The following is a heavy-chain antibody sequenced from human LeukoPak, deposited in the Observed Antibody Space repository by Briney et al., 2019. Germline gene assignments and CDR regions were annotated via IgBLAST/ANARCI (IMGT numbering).Heavy chain of an antibody. CDR1: GFGFNNAW. CDR3: TTDLGITMIRGVIVN. CDR2: IKSKGDGETA. V-gene: IGHV3-15*01. Sequence: GGPLRLSCAASGFGFNNAWMCWVRQAPGKGLEWVGRIKSKGDGETADYAAPLKGRFTMSRDDAKATVYLQINSLITEDTAMYYCTTDLGITMIRGVIVNWGQGTLVTVSS. D-gene: IGHD3-10*01. J-gene: IGHJ4*02.